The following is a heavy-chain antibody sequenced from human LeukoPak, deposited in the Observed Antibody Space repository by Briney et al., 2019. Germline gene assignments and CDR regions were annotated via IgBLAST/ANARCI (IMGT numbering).Heavy chain of an antibody. CDR2: INPSGGRT. CDR3: ARGSRFLDY. CDR1: GYTFTSDY. V-gene: IGHV1-46*01. Sequence: ASVKVSCKASGYTFTSDYIHWVRQAPGQGLEWLGIINPSGGRTTYGQNFQGRVTMTRDTSTSTVYMDLSSLRSEDTAVYYCARGSRFLDYWGQGTLVTVSS. J-gene: IGHJ4*02. D-gene: IGHD3-3*01.